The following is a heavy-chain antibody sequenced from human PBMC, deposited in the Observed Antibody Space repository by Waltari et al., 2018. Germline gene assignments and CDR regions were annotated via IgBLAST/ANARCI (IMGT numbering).Heavy chain of an antibody. J-gene: IGHJ3*02. CDR1: GGSISSSSYY. CDR3: ARRTTVTAFDAFDI. Sequence: QLQLQESGPGLVKPSETLSLTCTVSGGSISSSSYYWGWIRQSPGKGLEWIGSIYYSGSTYYNPSLKSRVTISVDTSKNQFSLKLSSVTAADTAVYYCARRTTVTAFDAFDIWGQGTMVTVSS. CDR2: IYYSGST. V-gene: IGHV4-39*01. D-gene: IGHD4-17*01.